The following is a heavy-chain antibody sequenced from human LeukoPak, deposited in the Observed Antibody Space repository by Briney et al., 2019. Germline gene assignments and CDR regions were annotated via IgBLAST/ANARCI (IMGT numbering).Heavy chain of an antibody. CDR1: GFIFSSFS. CDR2: IKSSSSII. J-gene: IGHJ4*02. CDR3: ARGHSAPDY. V-gene: IGHV3-48*04. D-gene: IGHD3-10*01. Sequence: PGGSLRLSCAASGFIFSSFSMNWVRQAPGKGPEWVSYIKSSSSIIYYADSVKGRFTISRDNAKNSLYLQMNSLRAEDTAVYYCARGHSAPDYWGQGTLVTVSA.